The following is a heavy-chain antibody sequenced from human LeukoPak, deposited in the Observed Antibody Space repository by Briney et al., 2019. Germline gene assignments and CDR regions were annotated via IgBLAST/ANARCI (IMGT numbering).Heavy chain of an antibody. Sequence: GASVKVSCKASGYTFTNYGISWVRQAPGQGLEWMSWISANNGEIRYAQNFQGRVTMTTDTSTTTAYMELRSLRSDDTAVYYCARVPPSAHQLCSSDYWGQGTQVAVSS. V-gene: IGHV1-18*04. J-gene: IGHJ4*02. D-gene: IGHD5-18*01. CDR3: ARVPPSAHQLCSSDY. CDR2: ISANNGEI. CDR1: GYTFTNYG.